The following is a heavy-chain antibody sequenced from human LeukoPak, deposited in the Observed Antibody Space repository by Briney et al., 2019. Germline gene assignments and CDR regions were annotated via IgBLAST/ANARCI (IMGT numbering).Heavy chain of an antibody. CDR1: GGSISSSSYY. J-gene: IGHJ5*02. V-gene: IGHV4-61*05. CDR2: VYYTGST. D-gene: IGHD6-6*01. Sequence: KPSETLSLTCTVSGGSISSSSYYWSWIRQPPGKGLEGIGYVYYTGSTSYNPSLKSRVTISGDTSKNQFSLKLSSVTAADTAVYYCTRRGGSSSSDWFDPWGQGTLVIVSS. CDR3: TRRGGSSSSDWFDP.